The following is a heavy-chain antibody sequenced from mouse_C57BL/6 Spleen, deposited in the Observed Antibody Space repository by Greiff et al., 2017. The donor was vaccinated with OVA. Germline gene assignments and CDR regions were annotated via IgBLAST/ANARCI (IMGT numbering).Heavy chain of an antibody. D-gene: IGHD4-1*01. CDR3: ARGGTGYYFDY. V-gene: IGHV1-64*01. Sequence: QVHVKQPGAELVKPGASVKLSCKASGYTFTSYWMHWVKQRPGQGLEWIGMIHPNSGSTNYNEKFKSKATLTVDKSSSTAYMQRSSLTSEDAAVYYCARGGTGYYFDYWGQGTTLTVSS. J-gene: IGHJ2*01. CDR1: GYTFTSYW. CDR2: IHPNSGST.